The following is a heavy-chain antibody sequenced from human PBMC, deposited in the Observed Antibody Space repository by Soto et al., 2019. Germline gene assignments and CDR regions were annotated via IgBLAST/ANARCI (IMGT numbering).Heavy chain of an antibody. Sequence: GASVKVSCKASGYTFTSYGISWVRQAPGQGLEWMGWISAYNGNTNYAQKLQGRVTMTTDTSTSTSYMELRSLRSDDTAVYYCARGVRDIEVVVAAIRPYYYYGMDVWGQGTTVTVSS. CDR3: ARGVRDIEVVVAAIRPYYYYGMDV. J-gene: IGHJ6*02. CDR1: GYTFTSYG. D-gene: IGHD2-15*01. V-gene: IGHV1-18*04. CDR2: ISAYNGNT.